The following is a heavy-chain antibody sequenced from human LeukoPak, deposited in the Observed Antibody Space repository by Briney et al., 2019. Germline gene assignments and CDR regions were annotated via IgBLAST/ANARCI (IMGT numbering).Heavy chain of an antibody. CDR3: ARVHSSSWLVAAFDI. J-gene: IGHJ3*02. Sequence: GASMKVSCKASGYTFTSYYMHWVRQAPGQGLEWMGIINPSGGSTSYAQKFQGRVTMTRDTSTSTVYMELSSLRSEDTAVYCCARVHSSSWLVAAFDIWGQGTMVTVSS. CDR2: INPSGGST. V-gene: IGHV1-46*01. CDR1: GYTFTSYY. D-gene: IGHD6-13*01.